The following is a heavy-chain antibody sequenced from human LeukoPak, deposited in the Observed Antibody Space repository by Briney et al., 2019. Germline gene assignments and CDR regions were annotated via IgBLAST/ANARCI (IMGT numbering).Heavy chain of an antibody. J-gene: IGHJ3*02. V-gene: IGHV3-66*01. D-gene: IGHD3-22*01. Sequence: PGGSLRLSCAVSGFTVSSNYMSWVRQAPGKGLEWVSAIYSGGNTYYTDSVKGRFTISRDNSKNTLYLQMNRLRAENTAVYYCARYQYDNSAYSRAFDIWGQGTMVTVSS. CDR3: ARYQYDNSAYSRAFDI. CDR2: IYSGGNT. CDR1: GFTVSSNY.